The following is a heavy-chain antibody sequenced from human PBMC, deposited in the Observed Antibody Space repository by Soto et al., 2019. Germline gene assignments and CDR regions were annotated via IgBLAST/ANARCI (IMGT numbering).Heavy chain of an antibody. D-gene: IGHD6-19*01. CDR1: GFTFSSYA. V-gene: IGHV3-23*01. CDR3: AKAQWVAVAGNDAFDI. Sequence: GGSLRLSCAASGFTFSSYAMSWVRQAPGKGLEWVSAISGSGGSTYYADSVKGRFTISRDNSKNTLYLQMNSLRAEDTAVYYCAKAQWVAVAGNDAFDIWGQGTMVTVSS. J-gene: IGHJ3*02. CDR2: ISGSGGST.